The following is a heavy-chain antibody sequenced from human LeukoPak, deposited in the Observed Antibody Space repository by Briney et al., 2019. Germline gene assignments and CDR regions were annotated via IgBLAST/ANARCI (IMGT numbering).Heavy chain of an antibody. V-gene: IGHV1-8*03. CDR3: ARAEVLRFLEWLPVTYYFDY. J-gene: IGHJ4*02. CDR2: MNANSGNT. CDR1: GYTFTSYD. Sequence: ASVKVSCKASGYTFTSYDINWLRQATGQRLEWMGWMNANSGNTGYAQKFQGRVTITRNTSISTAYMELSSLRSEDTAVYYGARAEVLRFLEWLPVTYYFDYWDQGTLVTVSS. D-gene: IGHD3-3*01.